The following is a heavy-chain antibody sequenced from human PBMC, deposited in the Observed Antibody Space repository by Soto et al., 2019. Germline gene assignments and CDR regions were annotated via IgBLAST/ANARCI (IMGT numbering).Heavy chain of an antibody. Sequence: QVQLQESGPGLVKPSETLSLTCTVSGGSISSYYWSWIRQPPGKGLEWIGYIYYSGSTNYNPSLKSRVTISVDTSKNQFSLKLSSVTAADTAVYYCAAIYDILTPTGPQYFDYWGQGTLVTVSS. CDR3: AAIYDILTPTGPQYFDY. D-gene: IGHD3-9*01. CDR2: IYYSGST. CDR1: GGSISSYY. V-gene: IGHV4-59*01. J-gene: IGHJ4*02.